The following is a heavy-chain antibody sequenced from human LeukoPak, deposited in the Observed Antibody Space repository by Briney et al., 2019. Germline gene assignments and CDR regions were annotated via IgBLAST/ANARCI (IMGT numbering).Heavy chain of an antibody. Sequence: PGGSLRLSCVASGFMFSDYAMHWVRQAPGKGLEYVSSISTDGSSTSHANSVKGRFTISRDNSKNTLYLQMGSLRAEYMAVYYFARDRAYVSSGWYFDYYDYWGQGTLVTVSS. CDR1: GFMFSDYA. J-gene: IGHJ4*02. V-gene: IGHV3-64*01. CDR3: ARDRAYVSSGWYFDYYDY. CDR2: ISTDGSST. D-gene: IGHD6-19*01.